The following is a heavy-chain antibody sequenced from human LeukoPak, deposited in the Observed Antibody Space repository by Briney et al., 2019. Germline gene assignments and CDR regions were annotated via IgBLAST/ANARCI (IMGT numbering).Heavy chain of an antibody. D-gene: IGHD1-26*01. J-gene: IGHJ6*02. CDR2: ISYDGSNK. CDR3: ARVRGHYYYFYGMDV. V-gene: IGHV3-30-3*01. CDR1: GFTFSSYA. Sequence: GGSLRLSCAASGFTFSSYAMHWVRQAPGKGLEWVAVISYDGSNKYYADSVKGRFTISRDNSKNTLYLQMNSLRAEDTAVFYCARVRGHYYYFYGMDVWGQGTTVTVSS.